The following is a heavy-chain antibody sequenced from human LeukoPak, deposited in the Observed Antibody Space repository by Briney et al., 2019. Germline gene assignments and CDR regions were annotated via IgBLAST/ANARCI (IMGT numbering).Heavy chain of an antibody. CDR3: ARDRAYWYFDL. V-gene: IGHV4-59*01. CDR2: IYYSGST. CDR1: GGSISSYY. Sequence: SETLPLTCTVSGGSISSYYWSWIRQPPGKGLEWIGYIYYSGSTNYNPSLKSRVTISVDTSKNQFSLKLSSVTAADTAVYYCARDRAYWYFDLWGRGTLVTVSS. J-gene: IGHJ2*01. D-gene: IGHD3-10*01.